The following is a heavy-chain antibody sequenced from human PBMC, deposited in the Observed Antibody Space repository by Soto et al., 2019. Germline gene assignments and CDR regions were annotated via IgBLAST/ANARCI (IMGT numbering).Heavy chain of an antibody. J-gene: IGHJ4*02. D-gene: IGHD2-21*01. Sequence: EVQLVESGGGLVQPGGSLRLSCAASGFTFSSYWLHWVRQAPGKGLVWVSRINSDGSSTSYADSVKGRFTISRDNAKNTLYLQMNSLRAEDTAVYYCARGNCGGDCLSYWGQGTLVTVSS. V-gene: IGHV3-74*01. CDR1: GFTFSSYW. CDR2: INSDGSST. CDR3: ARGNCGGDCLSY.